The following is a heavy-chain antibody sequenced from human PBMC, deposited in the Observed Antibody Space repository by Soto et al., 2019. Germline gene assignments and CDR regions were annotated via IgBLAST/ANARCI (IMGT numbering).Heavy chain of an antibody. CDR1: GFTFSSYA. CDR3: AKGVPGIAVAGTGYFQH. V-gene: IGHV3-23*01. CDR2: ISGSGGST. Sequence: GGSLRLSCAASGFTFSSYAMSWVRQAPGKGLEWVSAISGSGGSTYYADSVKGRFTISRDNSKNTPYLQMNSLRAEDTAVYYCAKGVPGIAVAGTGYFQHWGQGTLVTVSS. J-gene: IGHJ1*01. D-gene: IGHD6-19*01.